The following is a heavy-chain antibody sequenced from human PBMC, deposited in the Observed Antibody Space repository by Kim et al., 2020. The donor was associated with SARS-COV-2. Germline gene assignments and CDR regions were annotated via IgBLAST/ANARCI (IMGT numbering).Heavy chain of an antibody. J-gene: IGHJ4*02. CDR2: IHYSGST. V-gene: IGHV4-39*01. CDR3: ARGLS. Sequence: SIHYSGSTYNNTSLKSRVPISVDTSKNQFSLKLSSVTAADAAVYYCARGLSWGQGTLVTVSS.